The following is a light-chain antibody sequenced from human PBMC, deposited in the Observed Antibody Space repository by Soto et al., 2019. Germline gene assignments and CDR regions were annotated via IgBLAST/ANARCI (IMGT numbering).Light chain of an antibody. CDR1: QSVSSSY. CDR3: QQLGA. V-gene: IGKV3-20*01. J-gene: IGKJ2*01. Sequence: EIVLTQSPGTLSLSPGERATLSCRASQSVSSSYLAWYQQKPGQAPRLLMFDASSRATGIPDRFSGSGSGTDLTITIRRLEPEDFAVYYCQQLGAFGQGTKLEIK. CDR2: DAS.